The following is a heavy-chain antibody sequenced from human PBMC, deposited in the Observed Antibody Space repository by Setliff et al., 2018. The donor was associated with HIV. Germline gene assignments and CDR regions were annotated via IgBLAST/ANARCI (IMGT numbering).Heavy chain of an antibody. Sequence: GGSLRLSCAASGFTFSSYAMHWVRQAPGKGLEWVAVISYDGSNKYYADSAKGRFTISRDNSKNTLYLQMNSLRAEDTAVYYCGKVKGIEAAGSSAFDIWGQVTMVTVSS. CDR3: GKVKGIEAAGSSAFDI. CDR2: ISYDGSNK. V-gene: IGHV3-30*01. CDR1: GFTFSSYA. J-gene: IGHJ3*02. D-gene: IGHD6-13*01.